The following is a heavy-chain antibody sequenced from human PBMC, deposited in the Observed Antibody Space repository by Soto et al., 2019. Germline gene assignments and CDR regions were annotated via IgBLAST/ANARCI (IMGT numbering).Heavy chain of an antibody. CDR3: ARRNSGGFFRLFDS. CDR2: TGSGTGPG. V-gene: IGHV1-69*06. CDR1: GGSLSTNP. D-gene: IGHD2-15*01. Sequence: QVQLVQSGTEVKKPGSSVKVSCKASGGSLSTNPISWVRQAPGQGLEWMGGTGSGTGPGNHAQKLQSRVTVTSVKSTSTVYMAMTNLSPEDTAVYYCARRNSGGFFRLFDSLGQGPLVSGPS. J-gene: IGHJ4*02.